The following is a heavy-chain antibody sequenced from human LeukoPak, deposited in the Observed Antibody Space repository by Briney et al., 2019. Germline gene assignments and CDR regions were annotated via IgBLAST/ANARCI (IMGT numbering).Heavy chain of an antibody. CDR3: AKDWSDSRVWYGFDH. CDR1: GYVFTSYA. V-gene: IGHV3-23*01. J-gene: IGHJ4*02. Sequence: PGGSLRLSCVGSGYVFTSYAMSWVRQAPGKGPEWVSGISASGGRTFYADSVKGRFTISRDDSKNTLQLQMNGLRVEDTAIYYCAKDWSDSRVWYGFDHWGQGTLVTVSS. CDR2: ISASGGRT. D-gene: IGHD6-19*01.